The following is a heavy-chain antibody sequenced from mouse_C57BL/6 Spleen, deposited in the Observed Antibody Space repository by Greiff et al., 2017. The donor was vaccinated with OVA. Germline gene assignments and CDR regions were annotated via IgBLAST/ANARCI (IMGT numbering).Heavy chain of an antibody. CDR3: TRRIYEGSAWFAY. CDR2: LDPETGGT. D-gene: IGHD2-3*01. J-gene: IGHJ3*01. Sequence: VQLQESGAELVRPGASVTLSCKASGYTFTDYEMHWVKQTPVHGLEWIGALDPETGGTAYNQKFKGKAILTADKSSSTAYMELRSLTSEDSAVYYCTRRIYEGSAWFAYWGQGTLVTVSA. V-gene: IGHV1-15*01. CDR1: GYTFTDYE.